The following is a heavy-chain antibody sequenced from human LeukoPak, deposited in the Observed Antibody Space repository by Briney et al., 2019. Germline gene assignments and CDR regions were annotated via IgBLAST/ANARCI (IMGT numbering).Heavy chain of an antibody. CDR3: AKRGVVIRVVLVGFHKEAYYFDS. J-gene: IGHJ4*02. CDR1: GITLGNYG. D-gene: IGHD3-10*01. CDR2: IGGSGGRT. Sequence: GGSLRLSCAVSGITLGNYGMSWVRQAPGKGLEWVAGIGGSGGRTNYADSVKGRFTISRDSPKNTLYLQMNSLRAEDTAVYFCAKRGVVIRVVLVGFHKEAYYFDSWGQGALVTVSS. V-gene: IGHV3-23*01.